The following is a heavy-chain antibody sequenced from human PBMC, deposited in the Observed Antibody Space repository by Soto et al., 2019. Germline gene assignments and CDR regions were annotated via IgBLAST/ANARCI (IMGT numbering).Heavy chain of an antibody. J-gene: IGHJ6*02. CDR3: ASEPGYYYGMDV. V-gene: IGHV1-18*04. CDR2: ISAYNGNT. Sequence: GASVKVSCKAAGYTFTTYYIHWVRQAPGQGLEWMGWISAYNGNTNYAQKLQGRVTMTTDTSTSTAYMGLRSLRSDDTAVYYCASEPGYYYGMDVWGQGTTVTVSS. CDR1: GYTFTTYY.